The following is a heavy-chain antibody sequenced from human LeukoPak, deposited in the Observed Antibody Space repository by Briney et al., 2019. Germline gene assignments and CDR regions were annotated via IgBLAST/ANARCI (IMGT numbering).Heavy chain of an antibody. CDR1: GGSISSSNW. D-gene: IGHD2-15*01. J-gene: IGHJ4*02. V-gene: IGHV4-4*02. Sequence: PSETLSPTCAVSGGSISSSNWWSWVRQPPGKGLEWIGEIYHSGSTNYNPSLKSRVTISVDKSKNHFSLNLSSVTAADTAMYYCARDIGSSAPRGDFWGQGTLVTVSS. CDR2: IYHSGST. CDR3: ARDIGSSAPRGDF.